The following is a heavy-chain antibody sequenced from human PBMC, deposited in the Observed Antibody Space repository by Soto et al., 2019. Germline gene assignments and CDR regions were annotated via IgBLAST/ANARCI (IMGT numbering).Heavy chain of an antibody. CDR2: INPSGGST. V-gene: IGHV1-46*01. CDR1: GYTFTSYY. D-gene: IGHD2-15*01. Sequence: ASVKVSCKASGYTFTSYYMHWVRQAPGQGLEWMGIINPSGGSTSYAQKFQGRVTMTRDTSISTAYMELSRLRSDDTAVYYCARDFQRYCSGGSCYWFDPWAQGTLVTVSS. J-gene: IGHJ5*02. CDR3: ARDFQRYCSGGSCYWFDP.